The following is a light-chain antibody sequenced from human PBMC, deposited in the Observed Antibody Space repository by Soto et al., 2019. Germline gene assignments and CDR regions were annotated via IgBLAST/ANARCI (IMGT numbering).Light chain of an antibody. CDR3: QHYGRSLWT. J-gene: IGKJ1*01. CDR1: QSVSSSY. CDR2: GVS. V-gene: IGKV3-20*01. Sequence: EIVLTQSPGTLSLSPGERATLSCRASQSVSSSYLAWYQQKPGQSPRLLIYGVSSRATGIPDRFSGSGSGTDFTLTVSRLEPEDFAVYYCQHYGRSLWTFGQGTKVEFK.